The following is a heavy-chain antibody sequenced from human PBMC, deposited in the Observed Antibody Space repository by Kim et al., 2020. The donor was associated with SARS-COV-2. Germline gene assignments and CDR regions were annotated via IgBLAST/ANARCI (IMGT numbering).Heavy chain of an antibody. CDR3: ARGNGDYGLN. J-gene: IGHJ4*02. Sequence: STYYNPSLKSRVTISVDTSKNQFSLNLSSVTAADTAVYYCARGNGDYGLNWGQGTLVTVSS. CDR2: ST. V-gene: IGHV4-31*02. D-gene: IGHD4-17*01.